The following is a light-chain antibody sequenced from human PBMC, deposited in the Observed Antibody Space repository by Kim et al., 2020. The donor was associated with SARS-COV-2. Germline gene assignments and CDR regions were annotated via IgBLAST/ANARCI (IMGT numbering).Light chain of an antibody. CDR2: DVS. J-gene: IGLJ2*01. CDR3: SSYTSSSTYVV. V-gene: IGLV2-14*01. CDR1: SSDVGGYNY. Sequence: QSALTQPASVSGSPGQSITISCTGTSSDVGGYNYVSWYQQHPGKAPKLMIYDVSKRPSGVSNRFSGSKSGNMASLTISGLQAEDEADYYCSSYTSSSTYVVFGGGTQLTVL.